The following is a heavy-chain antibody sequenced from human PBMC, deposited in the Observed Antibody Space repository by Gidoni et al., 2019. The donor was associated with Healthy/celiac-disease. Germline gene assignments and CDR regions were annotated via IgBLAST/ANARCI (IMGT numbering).Heavy chain of an antibody. CDR3: AKLGWSARIGY. V-gene: IGHV3-23*04. CDR2: ISGSGGST. J-gene: IGHJ4*02. CDR1: GFTFSSYA. D-gene: IGHD3-3*01. Sequence: EVQLVESGGGLVQPGGSLRLACASSGFTFSSYARSWVRQAPGKGLEWVSAISGSGGSTYYADSVKGRFTISRDNSKNTLYLQMNSLRAEDTAVYYCAKLGWSARIGYWGQGTLVTVSS.